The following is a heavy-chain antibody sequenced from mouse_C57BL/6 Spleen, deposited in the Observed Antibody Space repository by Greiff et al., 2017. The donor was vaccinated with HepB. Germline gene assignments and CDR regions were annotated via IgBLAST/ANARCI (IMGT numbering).Heavy chain of an antibody. Sequence: QVQLQQPGAELVKPGASVKLSCKASGYTFTSYWMHWVKQRPGQGLEWIGMIHPNSGSTNYNEKFKSKATLTVDKSSSTASMQLSSLTSEDSAVYYCAREDYGNYFDYWGQGTTLTVSS. V-gene: IGHV1-64*01. CDR1: GYTFTSYW. CDR3: AREDYGNYFDY. J-gene: IGHJ2*01. D-gene: IGHD2-1*01. CDR2: IHPNSGST.